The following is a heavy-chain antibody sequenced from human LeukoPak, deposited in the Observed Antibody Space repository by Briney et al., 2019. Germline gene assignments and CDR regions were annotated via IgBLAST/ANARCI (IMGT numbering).Heavy chain of an antibody. CDR1: GFTFSSYA. CDR2: ISSNGGST. D-gene: IGHD3-10*01. CDR3: ARMTLYGSGTVD. V-gene: IGHV3-64*02. Sequence: PGGSLRLSCAASGFTFSSYAMHWVRQAPGKGLEYVSGISSNGGSTYYAGSVKGRFTISRDNSKNTMNLQMGSLRIEDTAVYHCARMTLYGSGTVDWGQGILVTVSS. J-gene: IGHJ4*02.